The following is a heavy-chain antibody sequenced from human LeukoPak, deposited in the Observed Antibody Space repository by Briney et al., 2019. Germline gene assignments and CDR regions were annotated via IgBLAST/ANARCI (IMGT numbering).Heavy chain of an antibody. CDR1: GLTFSTYW. V-gene: IGHV3-74*01. CDR3: ARDGVGVDV. D-gene: IGHD3-3*01. J-gene: IGHJ6*04. CDR2: INSDGSIT. Sequence: GGSLRLSCAASGLTFSTYWMHWVRQAPGKGLVWVSRINSDGSITNYADSVKGRFTISRDNAKSTLYLQMNSLRTEDTAVYYCARDGVGVDVWGKGTTVTVSS.